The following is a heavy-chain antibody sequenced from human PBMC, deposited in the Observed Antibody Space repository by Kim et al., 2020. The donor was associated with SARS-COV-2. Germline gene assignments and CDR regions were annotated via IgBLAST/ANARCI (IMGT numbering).Heavy chain of an antibody. Sequence: SETLSLTCTVSGGSISSSSYYWGWIRQPPGKGLEWIGSIYYSGSTYYNPSLKSRVTISVDTSKNQFSLKLSSVTAADTAVYYCARHREHIVVVTAIPNNWSDPWGQGALVTVSS. CDR2: IYYSGST. J-gene: IGHJ5*02. D-gene: IGHD2-21*02. CDR3: ARHREHIVVVTAIPNNWSDP. CDR1: GGSISSSSYY. V-gene: IGHV4-39*01.